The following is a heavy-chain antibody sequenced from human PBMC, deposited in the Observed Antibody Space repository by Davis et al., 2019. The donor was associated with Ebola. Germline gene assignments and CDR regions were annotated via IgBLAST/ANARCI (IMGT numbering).Heavy chain of an antibody. V-gene: IGHV3-23*01. J-gene: IGHJ6*03. CDR1: GFTFSSYA. CDR3: ARVLGRYFDWLPYYMDV. Sequence: GESLKISCAASGFTFSSYAMSWVRQAPGKGLEWVSAISGSGGSTYYADSVKGRFTISRDNSKNTLYLQMNSLRAEDTAVYYCARVLGRYFDWLPYYMDVWGKGTTVTVSS. CDR2: ISGSGGST. D-gene: IGHD3-9*01.